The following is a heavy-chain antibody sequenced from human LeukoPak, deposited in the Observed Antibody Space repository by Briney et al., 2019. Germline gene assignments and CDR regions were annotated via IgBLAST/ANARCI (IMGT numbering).Heavy chain of an antibody. D-gene: IGHD3-9*01. CDR2: ISWNSGSI. CDR1: GFTFDDYA. CDR3: AKAPYYDILTAPNYFDY. V-gene: IGHV3-9*01. J-gene: IGHJ4*02. Sequence: GGSLRLSCAASGFTFDDYAMHWVRQAPGKGLEWVSGISWNSGSIGYADSVKGRFTISRDNAKNSLYLQMNSLRAEDTALYYCAKAPYYDILTAPNYFDYWGQGTLVTVCS.